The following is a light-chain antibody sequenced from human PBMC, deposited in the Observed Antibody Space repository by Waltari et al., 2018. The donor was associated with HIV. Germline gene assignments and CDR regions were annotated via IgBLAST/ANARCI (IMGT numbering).Light chain of an antibody. CDR1: SSDVGGHNY. V-gene: IGLV2-14*01. CDR2: EVS. Sequence: QSALTQPASVSGSPGQSITISCTGTSSDVGGHNYVSWYQQHPGQAPKLLIYEVSTVPAVVANSFSVSCSGNMASMSLSVLEAEAEADYYCNSYRSSTTPWFFGSGSRVTVL. J-gene: IGLJ1*01. CDR3: NSYRSSTTPWF.